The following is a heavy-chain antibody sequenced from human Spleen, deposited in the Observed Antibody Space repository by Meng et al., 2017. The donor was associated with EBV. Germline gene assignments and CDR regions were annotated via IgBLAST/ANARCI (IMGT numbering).Heavy chain of an antibody. V-gene: IGHV3-74*01. D-gene: IGHD1-14*01. CDR1: GFTLDSDW. J-gene: IGHJ4*02. Sequence: PVDSVGGVVPPWARLGLRCVGSGFTLDSDWVHWGRQAPGKGVVLVSRMNSDGRIINYADSVEGRFTISRDNAKNTLYLQMNNLRAEDTAVYYCSRDLAGSDDYWGRGTLVTVSS. CDR2: MNSDGRII. CDR3: SRDLAGSDDY.